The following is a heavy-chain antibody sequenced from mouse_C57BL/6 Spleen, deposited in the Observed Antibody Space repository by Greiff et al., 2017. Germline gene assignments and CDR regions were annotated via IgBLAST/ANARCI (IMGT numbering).Heavy chain of an antibody. Sequence: QVQLQQSGAELVRPGASVPLSCKASGYTFTDYEMHWVKQTPVYGLEWIGAIDPETGGTAYNQKFKGKAILTADKSSSTAYMELRSLTSEDSAVYYCTRRVYYGNSAWFAYWGQGTLVTVSA. CDR2: IDPETGGT. CDR1: GYTFTDYE. V-gene: IGHV1-15*01. J-gene: IGHJ3*01. CDR3: TRRVYYGNSAWFAY. D-gene: IGHD2-1*01.